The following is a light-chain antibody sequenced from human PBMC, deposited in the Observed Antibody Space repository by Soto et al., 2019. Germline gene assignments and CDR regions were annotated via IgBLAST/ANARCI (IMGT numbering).Light chain of an antibody. V-gene: IGKV1-5*01. CDR2: DAS. J-gene: IGKJ1*01. Sequence: DIQMTQSPSTLSASVGDRVTITCRASQSISSWLAWYQQKPGKAPKLLIYDASSLESGVPSRFSGSGSGTEFTLTISSLQPADFATYYCQQYNRTLGQGTKVEIK. CDR1: QSISSW. CDR3: QQYNRT.